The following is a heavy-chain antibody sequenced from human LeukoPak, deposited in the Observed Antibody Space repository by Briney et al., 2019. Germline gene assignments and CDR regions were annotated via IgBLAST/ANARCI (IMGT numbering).Heavy chain of an antibody. CDR1: GFTFSNYN. J-gene: IGHJ4*02. CDR3: AGETPYSSSWTVFDY. CDR2: ITLSSGII. D-gene: IGHD6-13*01. V-gene: IGHV3-48*01. Sequence: GGSLRLSCAASGFTFSNYNMNWVRQAPGKGLEWISYITLSSGIIYYADSVKGRFTISRDNAKNSLYLQMNSLRAEDTAVYYCAGETPYSSSWTVFDYWGLGTLVTVSS.